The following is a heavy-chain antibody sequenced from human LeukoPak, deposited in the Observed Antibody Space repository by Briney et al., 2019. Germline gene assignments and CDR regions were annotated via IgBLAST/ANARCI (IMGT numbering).Heavy chain of an antibody. CDR2: IRSSAEIV. V-gene: IGHV3-48*03. J-gene: IGHJ5*02. D-gene: IGHD2/OR15-2a*01. CDR3: ARDRITVPGPYNWFDP. CDR1: GFTFSSYE. Sequence: GGSLRLSCAASGFTFSSYEMNWVRQAPGKGLEWVSYIRSSAEIVFYTDSVKGRFTVSRDNAKISLYLQMNSLRVEDTAIYYCARDRITVPGPYNWFDPWGQGTLVTVSS.